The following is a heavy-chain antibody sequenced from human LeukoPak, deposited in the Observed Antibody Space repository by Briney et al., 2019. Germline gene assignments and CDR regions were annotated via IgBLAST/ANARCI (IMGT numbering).Heavy chain of an antibody. V-gene: IGHV3-21*01. CDR2: ISSSSSYI. J-gene: IGHJ6*02. Sequence: GGSLRLSCAGSGFTFSNYGMNWVRQAPGKGLEWVSSISSSSSYIYYADSVKGRFTISRDNAKNSLYLQMNSLRAEDTAVYYCAGPYYYYYYGMDVWGQGTTVTVSS. CDR3: AGPYYYYYYGMDV. CDR1: GFTFSNYG.